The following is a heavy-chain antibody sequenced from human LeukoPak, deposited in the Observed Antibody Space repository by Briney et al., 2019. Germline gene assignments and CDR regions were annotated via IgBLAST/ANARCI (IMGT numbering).Heavy chain of an antibody. V-gene: IGHV3-15*01. CDR3: LNGDYRGY. D-gene: IGHD4-17*01. J-gene: IGHJ4*02. CDR2: IRSKTDGGAT. CDR1: GFTFSNAW. Sequence: GGSLRHSCAASGFTFSNAWMTWVRQAPGKGLEWVGRIRSKTDGGATDYAAPVDGRFTISRDDSKNTLYLQMSGLKTEDTAVYYCLNGDYRGYWPRGTVVTVSS.